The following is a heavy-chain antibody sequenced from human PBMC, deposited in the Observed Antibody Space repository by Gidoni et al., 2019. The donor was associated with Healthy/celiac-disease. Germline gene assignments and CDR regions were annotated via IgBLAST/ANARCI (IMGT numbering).Heavy chain of an antibody. CDR3: TTRGLRQKWFSFDY. V-gene: IGHV3-15*01. Sequence: EVQLVESGGGLVKPGGSLRLSCAASGFTFSNAWMSWVRQAPGKGLEWVGRIKSKTDGGTTDYAAPVKGRFTISRDDSKNTLYLQMNSLKTEDTAVYYCTTRGLRQKWFSFDYWGQGTLVTVSS. D-gene: IGHD4-17*01. CDR1: GFTFSNAW. CDR2: IKSKTDGGTT. J-gene: IGHJ4*02.